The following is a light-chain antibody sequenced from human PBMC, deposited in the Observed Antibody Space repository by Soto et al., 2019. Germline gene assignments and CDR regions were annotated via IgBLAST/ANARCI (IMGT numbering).Light chain of an antibody. CDR3: QQYFEWPPMT. Sequence: VIPQSPATLSVSPGERATHTCWASETVATILAWYQHNPGQAPRLLISGASTRAAGISDRFRGSGSGTEFTLTISSLRSEDSAIYYCQQYFEWPPMTFGQGTKVEI. J-gene: IGKJ1*01. V-gene: IGKV3-15*01. CDR2: GAS. CDR1: ETVATI.